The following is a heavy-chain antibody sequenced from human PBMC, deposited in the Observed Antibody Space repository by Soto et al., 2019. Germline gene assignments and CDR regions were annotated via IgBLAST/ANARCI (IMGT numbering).Heavy chain of an antibody. D-gene: IGHD3-3*01. J-gene: IGHJ6*03. V-gene: IGHV1-18*01. CDR2: ISAYNGNT. CDR3: ASRDYDFWSGSLRYYYYMDV. CDR1: GYTFASYG. Sequence: ASVKVSCKASGYTFASYGISWVRQAPGQGLEWMGWISAYNGNTNYAQKLQGRVTMTTDTSTSTAYMELRSLRSDDTAVYYCASRDYDFWSGSLRYYYYMDVWGKGTTVTVSS.